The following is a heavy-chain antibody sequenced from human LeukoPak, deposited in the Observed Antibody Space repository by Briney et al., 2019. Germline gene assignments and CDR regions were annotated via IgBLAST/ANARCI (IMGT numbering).Heavy chain of an antibody. CDR2: IYTNGGT. V-gene: IGHV4-4*09. D-gene: IGHD6-6*01. Sequence: SETLSLTCTVSGDSISSYYWSWIRQPPGKGLEWMGYIYTNGGTNYIPSLKGRVTISIDTSKNQFSLKLSSVTAADSAVYYCARLTRLSTSPDRYCLDYWGQGTLVTVSS. J-gene: IGHJ4*02. CDR3: ARLTRLSTSPDRYCLDY. CDR1: GDSISSYY.